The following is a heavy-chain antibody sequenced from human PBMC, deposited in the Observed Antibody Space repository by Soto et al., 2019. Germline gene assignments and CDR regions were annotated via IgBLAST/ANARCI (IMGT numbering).Heavy chain of an antibody. Sequence: GGSLRLSCSASGFTFSSYTFHWVRQAPGKGLEYVSTISSNGGRTYYADSVKGRFTISRDNSKNTVYLQMSSLRAEDTSVYYCVRCGSGSSWSHFDYWGQGTLVTAPQ. V-gene: IGHV3-64D*06. J-gene: IGHJ4*02. CDR1: GFTFSSYT. CDR3: VRCGSGSSWSHFDY. CDR2: ISSNGGRT. D-gene: IGHD6-13*01.